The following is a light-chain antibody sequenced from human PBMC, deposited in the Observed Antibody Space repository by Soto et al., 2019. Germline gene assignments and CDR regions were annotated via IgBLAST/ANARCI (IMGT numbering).Light chain of an antibody. J-gene: IGKJ1*01. Sequence: EIVMTQSPATPSVSPGERATLSCRASQSISTPLVWYQQKPGQSPRLLIYDASTRATGIPARFSGSGPGTEFTLTISSLQSEDFAVYYCQQYHYWWTFGQGTKVDIK. CDR1: QSISTP. V-gene: IGKV3-15*01. CDR3: QQYHYWWT. CDR2: DAS.